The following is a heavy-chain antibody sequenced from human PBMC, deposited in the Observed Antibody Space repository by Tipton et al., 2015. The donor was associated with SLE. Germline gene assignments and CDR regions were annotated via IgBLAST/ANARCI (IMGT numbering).Heavy chain of an antibody. D-gene: IGHD5-12*01. Sequence: LSLTCTVSGGSISSHYWSWIRQPPGKGLEWVGYIYYSGGTNYNPSLKSRVTISVDTSKNQFSPKLSSVTAADTAVYYCARGGNGMVATRGFDYWGQGTLVTVSS. V-gene: IGHV4-59*11. CDR1: GGSISSHY. CDR3: ARGGNGMVATRGFDY. CDR2: IYYSGGT. J-gene: IGHJ4*02.